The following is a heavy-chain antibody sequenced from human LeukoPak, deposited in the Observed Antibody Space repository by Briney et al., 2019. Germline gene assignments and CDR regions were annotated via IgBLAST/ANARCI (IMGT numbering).Heavy chain of an antibody. Sequence: GESLKISCKCSGYSFTSYWIGWVRQLPGKGLEWMGIIYAGDSDTRKSPSFQGQVTISDNKAISTAYLQWSSLKASDTAMYYCARHGTTAAACDYWGQGTLVTVSS. CDR3: ARHGTTAAACDY. D-gene: IGHD6-13*01. J-gene: IGHJ4*02. V-gene: IGHV5-51*01. CDR2: IYAGDSDT. CDR1: GYSFTSYW.